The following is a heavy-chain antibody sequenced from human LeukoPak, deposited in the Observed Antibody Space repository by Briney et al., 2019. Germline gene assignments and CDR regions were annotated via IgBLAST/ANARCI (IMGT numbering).Heavy chain of an antibody. Sequence: SETLSLTCTVSGGSISSSSYYWGWIRQPPGKGLEWIGSIYYSGSTYYNPSLKSRVTISVDTSKNQFSLKLSSVTAADTAVYYCAINLYYDFWSGYYNPYYYYMDVWGKGTTVTVSS. CDR2: IYYSGST. J-gene: IGHJ6*03. CDR1: GGSISSSSYY. D-gene: IGHD3-3*01. V-gene: IGHV4-39*01. CDR3: AINLYYDFWSGYYNPYYYYMDV.